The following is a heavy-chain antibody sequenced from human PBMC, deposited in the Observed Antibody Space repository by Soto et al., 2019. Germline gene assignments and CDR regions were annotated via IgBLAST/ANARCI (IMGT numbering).Heavy chain of an antibody. D-gene: IGHD3-22*01. Sequence: QVQLVQSGAEVKKPGSSVKVSCKASGGTFSSYAISWVRQAPGQGLEWMGGIIPIFGTANYAQKFQGRVTITADESTSTAYMELSSLRSEDTAVYYWARDGSYYDSSGYYYYFDYWGQGTLVTVSS. CDR1: GGTFSSYA. CDR2: IIPIFGTA. J-gene: IGHJ4*02. V-gene: IGHV1-69*12. CDR3: ARDGSYYDSSGYYYYFDY.